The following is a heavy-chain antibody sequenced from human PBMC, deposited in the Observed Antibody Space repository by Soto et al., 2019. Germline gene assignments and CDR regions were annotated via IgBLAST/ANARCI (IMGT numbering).Heavy chain of an antibody. D-gene: IGHD5-18*01. CDR2: IYYGGST. V-gene: IGHV4-4*08. Sequence: ETLSLTCTVSGDSISTDYWSWIRQSPGKGLEWIGFIYYGGSTNYNPSLKSRVTISVDTPKNQFSLKLSSVTAADTAVYYCAIDNGYNYRYTLAYWAQGTLVTGSA. J-gene: IGHJ4*02. CDR3: AIDNGYNYRYTLAY. CDR1: GDSISTDY.